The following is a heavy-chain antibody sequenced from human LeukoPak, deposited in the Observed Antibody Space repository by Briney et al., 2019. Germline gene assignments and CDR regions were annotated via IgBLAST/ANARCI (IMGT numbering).Heavy chain of an antibody. CDR3: AKDLGQGTIFGVVIMPAY. J-gene: IGHJ4*02. Sequence: GGSLRLSCAGSGFTFSSHWIGWVRQAPGKGLEWVAHINQDGSQKYYVDSVEGRFAISRDNAKNSLYLQMNSLRAEDTAVYYCAKDLGQGTIFGVVIMPAYWGQGTLVTVSS. V-gene: IGHV3-7*03. CDR2: INQDGSQK. CDR1: GFTFSSHW. D-gene: IGHD3-3*01.